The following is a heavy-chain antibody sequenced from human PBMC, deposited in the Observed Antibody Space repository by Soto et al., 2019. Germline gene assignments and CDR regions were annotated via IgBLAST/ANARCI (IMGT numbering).Heavy chain of an antibody. J-gene: IGHJ6*02. CDR2: INHSGST. V-gene: IGHV4-34*01. CDR1: GGSGGSFSGYY. CDR3: ARHIFYSSGYYHYYYGMDV. D-gene: IGHD3-22*01. Sequence: PSETLSLTCAVYGGSGGSFSGYYWSWIRQPPGKGLEWIGEINHSGSTNYNPSLKSRVTISVDTSKNQFSLKLSSVTAADTAVYFCARHIFYSSGYYHYYYGMDVWGQGTTVTVSS.